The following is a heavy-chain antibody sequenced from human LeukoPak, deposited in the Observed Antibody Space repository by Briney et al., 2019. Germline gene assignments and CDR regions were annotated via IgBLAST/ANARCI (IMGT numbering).Heavy chain of an antibody. CDR2: INPSGGSI. J-gene: IGHJ3*02. V-gene: IGHV1-46*01. D-gene: IGHD2-15*01. CDR1: EYTFTSYS. CDR3: ARWARGYCSGGSCDDSFDI. Sequence: ASVKVSCKASEYTFTSYSIHWVRQAPGQGLEWMGTINPSGGSISYAQKFQGRVAMTSDTSTNTVYMELSSLRSEDTAVYYCARWARGYCSGGSCDDSFDIWGQGTMVTVSS.